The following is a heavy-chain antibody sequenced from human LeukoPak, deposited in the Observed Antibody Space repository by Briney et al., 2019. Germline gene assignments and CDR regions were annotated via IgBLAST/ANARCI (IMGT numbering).Heavy chain of an antibody. CDR2: ISWNSGSI. CDR3: AKVTVAVAYYYGMDV. D-gene: IGHD6-19*01. V-gene: IGHV3-9*01. J-gene: IGHJ6*02. Sequence: PGRSLRLSCAASGFTFDDYAMHWARQAPGKGLEWVSGISWNSGSIGYADSVKGRFTISRDDAKNSLYLQMNSLRAEDTALYYCAKVTVAVAYYYGMDVWGQGTTVTVSS. CDR1: GFTFDDYA.